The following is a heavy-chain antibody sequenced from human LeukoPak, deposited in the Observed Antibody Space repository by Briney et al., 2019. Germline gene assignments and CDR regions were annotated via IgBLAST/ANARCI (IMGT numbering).Heavy chain of an antibody. CDR2: MNPNSGNT. J-gene: IGHJ6*02. V-gene: IGHV1-8*01. D-gene: IGHD1-26*01. CDR1: GYTLTELS. Sequence: ASVKVSCKVSGYTLTELSMHWVRQATGQGLEWMGWMNPNSGNTGYAQKFQGRVTMTRNTSISTAYMELSSLRSEDTAVYYCARAKWELSARDGYYYYGMDVWGQGTTVTVSS. CDR3: ARAKWELSARDGYYYYGMDV.